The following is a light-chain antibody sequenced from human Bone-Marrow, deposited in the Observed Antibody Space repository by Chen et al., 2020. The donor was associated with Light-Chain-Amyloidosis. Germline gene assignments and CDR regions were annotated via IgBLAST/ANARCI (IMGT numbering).Light chain of an antibody. CDR3: QSYQGSSQGV. Sequence: NFMLTHPHPVSESPGKTVIISCTRSSGGIATNYVQWYQQRPGSSPTTVIYEDDQRPSGVPDRFSGSIDRSSNSASLTISGLKTEDEADYYCQSYQGSSQGVFGGGTKLTVL. V-gene: IGLV6-57*01. CDR1: SGGIATNY. CDR2: EDD. J-gene: IGLJ3*02.